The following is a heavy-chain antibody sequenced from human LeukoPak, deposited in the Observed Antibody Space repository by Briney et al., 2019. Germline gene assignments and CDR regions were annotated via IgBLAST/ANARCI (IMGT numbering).Heavy chain of an antibody. CDR2: IIPIFGTP. D-gene: IGHD4-17*01. CDR1: GGAFSSYA. J-gene: IGHJ4*02. CDR3: AQGQGAYGDLRGLFDY. V-gene: IGHV1-69*05. Sequence: SVKVSCKASGGAFSSYALSWVRQAPGQGLEWMGGIIPIFGTPNYAQKFQDRVTITTDESTSTDYMELSSLRSEDTAVYYCAQGQGAYGDLRGLFDYWGQGTLVTVSS.